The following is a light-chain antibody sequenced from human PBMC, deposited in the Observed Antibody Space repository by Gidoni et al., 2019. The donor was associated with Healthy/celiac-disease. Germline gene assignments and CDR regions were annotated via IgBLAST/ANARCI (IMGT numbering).Light chain of an antibody. CDR3: QQYGNT. Sequence: ESGLTQSPGTLSLSPGERATLSCRASQSVSSSYLAWYQQKPGQAPRLLIYGASSRATGIPDRFSGSGSGTDFTLTISRLEPEDFAVYYCQQYGNTFGGGTKVEIK. CDR2: GAS. V-gene: IGKV3-20*01. CDR1: QSVSSSY. J-gene: IGKJ4*01.